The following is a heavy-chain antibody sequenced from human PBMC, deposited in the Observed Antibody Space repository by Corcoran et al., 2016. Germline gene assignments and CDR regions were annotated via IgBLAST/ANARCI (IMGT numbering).Heavy chain of an antibody. Sequence: QVQLVQSGAEVKEPGASVKVSCKASGYTFTSYDINWVRQATGQGLEWLGWMSPNSGNTGYAQKFQGRLSMTRDPPIGTAYMELSSLRSEDTAGYYGARDYGGNSGWFDPWGQGTLVTVSS. J-gene: IGHJ5*02. CDR2: MSPNSGNT. V-gene: IGHV1-8*01. D-gene: IGHD4-17*01. CDR1: GYTFTSYD. CDR3: ARDYGGNSGWFDP.